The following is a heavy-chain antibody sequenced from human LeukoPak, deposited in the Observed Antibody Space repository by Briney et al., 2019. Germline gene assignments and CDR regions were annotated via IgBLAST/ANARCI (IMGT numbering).Heavy chain of an antibody. D-gene: IGHD3-16*01. CDR3: ARETSQKGAHYMDV. CDR2: IYYSGYT. CDR1: GGSIRSYY. J-gene: IGHJ6*03. Sequence: PSETLSLTCTVSGGSIRSYYWSWIRQPPGKGLEWIGYIYYSGYTTYSPSLRSRVTISVDTSKNQFSLKLSSVTAADTAVYYCARETSQKGAHYMDVWGKGTTITISS. V-gene: IGHV4-59*01.